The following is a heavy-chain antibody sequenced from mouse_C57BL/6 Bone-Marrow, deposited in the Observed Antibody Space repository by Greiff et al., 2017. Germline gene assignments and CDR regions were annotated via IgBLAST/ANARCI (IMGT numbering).Heavy chain of an antibody. CDR3: AKMGLSY. J-gene: IGHJ2*01. CDR1: GFSLTSYG. D-gene: IGHD2-4*01. V-gene: IGHV2-5*01. Sequence: VKLMESGPGLVQPSQSLSITCTVSGFSLTSYGVHWVRQSPGKGLEWLGVIWRGGSTDYNAALMSRLSITKDNSKSQVFFKMNSLQADDTAIYYRAKMGLSYWGQGTTLTDSS. CDR2: IWRGGST.